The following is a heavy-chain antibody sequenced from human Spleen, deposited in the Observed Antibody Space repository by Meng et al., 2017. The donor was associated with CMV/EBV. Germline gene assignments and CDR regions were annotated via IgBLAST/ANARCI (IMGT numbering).Heavy chain of an antibody. D-gene: IGHD3-10*01. V-gene: IGHV4-34*01. Sequence: YGGPFSSYKYGWVRQRPRKGQGRIGEINNRGSTNYNPSLKSRVTMSVDASKNQFSLELSSVTAADTAVYYCTRGIVSGVRVVVGLWGQGTLVTVSS. CDR3: TRGIVSGVRVVVGL. CDR2: INNRGST. J-gene: IGHJ4*02. CDR1: GGPFSSYK.